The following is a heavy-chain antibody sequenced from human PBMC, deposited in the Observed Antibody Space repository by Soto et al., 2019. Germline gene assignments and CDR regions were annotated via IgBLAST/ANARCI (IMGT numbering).Heavy chain of an antibody. CDR1: GFTFSDYY. J-gene: IGHJ4*02. V-gene: IGHV3-11*05. Sequence: QVQLVESGGGLVKPGGSLRLSCAASGFTFSDYYMSWIRQAPGKGLEWVSYISSSSSYTNYADSVKGRFTISRDNANTSLYLQMNSLRAEDTAVYYCARAPDYYGSGSYLGDDYWGQGTLVTVSS. D-gene: IGHD3-10*01. CDR2: ISSSSSYT. CDR3: ARAPDYYGSGSYLGDDY.